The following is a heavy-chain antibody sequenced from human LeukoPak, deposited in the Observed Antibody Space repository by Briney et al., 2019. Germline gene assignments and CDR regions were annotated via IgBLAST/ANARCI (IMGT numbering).Heavy chain of an antibody. J-gene: IGHJ4*02. CDR3: ARLYYYDSSGFPFDY. Sequence: ASVKVSCKASGYTFTGYYMHWVRQAPGQGLEWMGWINPNSGGTNYAQKFQGGVTMTRDTSISTAYMELSRLRSDDTAVYYCARLYYYDSSGFPFDYWGQGTLVTVSS. CDR2: INPNSGGT. D-gene: IGHD3-22*01. V-gene: IGHV1-2*02. CDR1: GYTFTGYY.